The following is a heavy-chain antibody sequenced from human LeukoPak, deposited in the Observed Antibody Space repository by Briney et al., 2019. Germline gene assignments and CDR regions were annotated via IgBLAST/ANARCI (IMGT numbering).Heavy chain of an antibody. CDR3: ARGGVYSGSFLLYFDY. V-gene: IGHV4-59*01. D-gene: IGHD1-26*01. CDR1: GGSISSLY. CDR2: IYYTGST. J-gene: IGHJ4*02. Sequence: SETLSLTCSVSGGSISSLYWSWIRQPPGKGLEWIGYIYYTGSTNYNPSLKSRVTMSVDTSKSQFSLKLSSVTAADTAVYYCARGGVYSGSFLLYFDYWGQGTLVTVSS.